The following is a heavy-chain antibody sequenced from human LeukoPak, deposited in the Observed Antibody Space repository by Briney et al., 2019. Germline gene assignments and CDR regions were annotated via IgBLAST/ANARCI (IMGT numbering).Heavy chain of an antibody. J-gene: IGHJ4*02. D-gene: IGHD3-10*01. Sequence: RSSETLSLTCAAYGGSFSGYYWSWIRQPPGKGLEWIGEINHSGSTNYNPSLKSRVTISVDTSKNQFSLKLSSVTAADTAVYYCARCEGITMVRGVITKKGNRKYYFDYWGQGTLVTVSS. V-gene: IGHV4-34*01. CDR1: GGSFSGYY. CDR3: ARCEGITMVRGVITKKGNRKYYFDY. CDR2: INHSGST.